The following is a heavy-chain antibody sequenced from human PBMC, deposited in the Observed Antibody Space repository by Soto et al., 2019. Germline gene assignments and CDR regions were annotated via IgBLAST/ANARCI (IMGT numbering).Heavy chain of an antibody. CDR3: AHRVLRTVFGLVTTAAIYFDF. V-gene: IGHV2-5*02. D-gene: IGHD3-3*01. J-gene: IGHJ4*02. CDR1: GFSLTTSGVG. Sequence: QITLNESGPTLVKPTQTLTLTCTFSGFSLTTSGVGVGWIRQSPGKPPEGLALIYWDDDKRYSPSLKSRPTITKDTSKNQVVLTMANLDTADTATYYCAHRVLRTVFGLVTTAAIYFDFWGQGTPVAVSS. CDR2: IYWDDDK.